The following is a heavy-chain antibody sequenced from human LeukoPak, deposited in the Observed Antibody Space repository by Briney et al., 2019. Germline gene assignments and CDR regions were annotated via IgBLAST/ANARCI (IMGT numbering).Heavy chain of an antibody. CDR2: ISYDGSNK. J-gene: IGHJ3*02. V-gene: IGHV3-30-3*01. CDR3: ARGPPYLITMVRGVITLGAFDI. CDR1: GFTFSNSW. D-gene: IGHD3-10*01. Sequence: GGSLRLSCAAPGFTFSNSWMSWVRQAPGKGLEWVAVISYDGSNKYYADSVKGRFTISRDNSKNTLYLQMNSLRAEDTAVYYCARGPPYLITMVRGVITLGAFDIWGQGTMVTVSS.